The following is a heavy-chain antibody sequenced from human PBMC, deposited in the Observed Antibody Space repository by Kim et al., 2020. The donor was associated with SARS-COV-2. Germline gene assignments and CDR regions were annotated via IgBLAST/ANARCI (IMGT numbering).Heavy chain of an antibody. V-gene: IGHV3-7*01. CDR2: IKQDGSEK. D-gene: IGHD5-12*01. J-gene: IGHJ6*02. CDR3: ARDEGYSGYDYVFYYYYYGMDV. Sequence: GGSLRLSCAASGFTFSSYWMSWVRQAPGKGLEWVANIKQDGSEKYYVDSVKGRFTISRDNAKNSLYLQMNSLRAEDTAVYYCARDEGYSGYDYVFYYYYYGMDVWGQGTTVTVSS. CDR1: GFTFSSYW.